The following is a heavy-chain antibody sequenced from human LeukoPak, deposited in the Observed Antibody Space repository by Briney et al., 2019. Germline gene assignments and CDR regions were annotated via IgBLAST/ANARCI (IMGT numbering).Heavy chain of an antibody. D-gene: IGHD6-19*01. CDR2: IKGDGSEK. Sequence: GGSLRLSCAASGFTFSTFWMSWVRQAPGKGLEWVANIKGDGSEKYYMDSVKGRFTISRGNAKKSLYLQMNSLRAEDTAVYYCAVEYSSTPLGLDFWGQGTLVTVSS. CDR3: AVEYSSTPLGLDF. V-gene: IGHV3-7*03. CDR1: GFTFSTFW. J-gene: IGHJ4*02.